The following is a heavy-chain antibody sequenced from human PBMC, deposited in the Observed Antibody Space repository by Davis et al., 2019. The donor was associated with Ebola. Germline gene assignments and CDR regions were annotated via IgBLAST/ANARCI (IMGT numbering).Heavy chain of an antibody. CDR2: VTSSGGRT. V-gene: IGHV3-23*01. J-gene: IGHJ6*04. Sequence: GGSLRLSCPASGFTFSSYAMTWARQAPGKGLEWVSAVTSSGGRTYYADSVKGRFTISRDNSKNTLYLQMNSLRVEDTAVYYCAKGGSGWPSDYSYGMGVWGKGTIVTVSS. D-gene: IGHD6-19*01. CDR3: AKGGSGWPSDYSYGMGV. CDR1: GFTFSSYA.